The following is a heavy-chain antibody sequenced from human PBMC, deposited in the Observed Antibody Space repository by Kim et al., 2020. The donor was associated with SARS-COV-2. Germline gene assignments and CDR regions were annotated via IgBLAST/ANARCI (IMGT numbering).Heavy chain of an antibody. CDR3: SRETDESDYGYWHFDK. J-gene: IGHJ4*02. Sequence: GGSLRLSCAASGFTFSNYSMNWVRQAPGEGLEWVSCIISSTITYADSAKKGFITTSGDAKNTLLLLQNSLRAADKAADYCSRETDESDYGYWHFDKWGQ. D-gene: IGHD4-17*01. V-gene: IGHV3-48*01. CDR1: GFTFSNYS. CDR2: IISSTI.